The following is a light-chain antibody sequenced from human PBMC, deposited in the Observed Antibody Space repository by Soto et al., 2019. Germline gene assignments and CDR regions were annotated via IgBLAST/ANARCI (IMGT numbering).Light chain of an antibody. V-gene: IGLV2-8*01. Sequence: QSALTQAPSASGSPGQSVAISCTGTSSDVGGYNYVSWYQQHPGKAPKLMIYEVNKRPSGVPDRFCGSKSGNTASLTVTGIQTEDEADYYCSSYAGNNNVFGTGTKVTVL. J-gene: IGLJ1*01. CDR2: EVN. CDR1: SSDVGGYNY. CDR3: SSYAGNNNV.